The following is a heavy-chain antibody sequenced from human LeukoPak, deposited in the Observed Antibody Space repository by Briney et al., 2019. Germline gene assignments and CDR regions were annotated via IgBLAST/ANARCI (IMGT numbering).Heavy chain of an antibody. CDR3: ARNLWFGGSSDAFDM. Sequence: GASVKVSCKASGYSFTGYYMHWVRQAPGQGLEWMGWINPNSGGTNYAQKFQGRVTMTRDTSISTAYMDMSSLRSDDTAVYYCARNLWFGGSSDAFDMWGQGTMVTVSS. CDR1: GYSFTGYY. CDR2: INPNSGGT. D-gene: IGHD3-10*01. V-gene: IGHV1-2*02. J-gene: IGHJ3*02.